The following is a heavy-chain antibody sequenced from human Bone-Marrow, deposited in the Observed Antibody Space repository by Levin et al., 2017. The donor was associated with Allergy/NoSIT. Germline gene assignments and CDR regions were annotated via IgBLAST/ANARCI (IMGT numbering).Heavy chain of an antibody. CDR1: GFTFSSYW. CDR2: IKKDGSEK. D-gene: IGHD2-21*01. J-gene: IGHJ6*02. Sequence: HTGGSLRLSCAASGFTFSSYWMTWVRQAPGKGLEWVANIKKDGSEKYYADSVKGRFTISRENAKNSLYLQMNSLRAEDTAVYYCARDGSNYVVALYGVDVWGQGTTVTVSS. V-gene: IGHV3-7*01. CDR3: ARDGSNYVVALYGVDV.